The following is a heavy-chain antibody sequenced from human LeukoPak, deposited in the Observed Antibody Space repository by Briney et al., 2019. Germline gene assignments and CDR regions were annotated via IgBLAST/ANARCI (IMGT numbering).Heavy chain of an antibody. Sequence: GESLKISCKGSGYSFTSYWIGWVRQMPGKGLEWMGIIYPGDSDTRYSPSFQGQVTISADKSISTAYLQWSSLKASDTAMYYCAREGYSSRISGAFDIWGQGTMVTVSS. D-gene: IGHD6-13*01. CDR2: IYPGDSDT. V-gene: IGHV5-51*01. CDR1: GYSFTSYW. CDR3: AREGYSSRISGAFDI. J-gene: IGHJ3*02.